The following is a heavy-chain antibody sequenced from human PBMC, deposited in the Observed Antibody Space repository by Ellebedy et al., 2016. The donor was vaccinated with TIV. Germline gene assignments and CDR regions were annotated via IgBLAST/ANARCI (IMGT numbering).Heavy chain of an antibody. CDR2: IYYSGNT. CDR3: ARLLRDHYYGSGSSDAFDV. D-gene: IGHD3-10*01. Sequence: MPGGSLRLSCTVSGGAITNYYWTRIRQPPGKGLEWIGYIYYSGNTYYNPSLKSRATISVDTSKSQFSLGLSSVTAADTAVYYCARLLRDHYYGSGSSDAFDVWGQGTMVTVSS. V-gene: IGHV4-59*08. CDR1: GGAITNYY. J-gene: IGHJ3*01.